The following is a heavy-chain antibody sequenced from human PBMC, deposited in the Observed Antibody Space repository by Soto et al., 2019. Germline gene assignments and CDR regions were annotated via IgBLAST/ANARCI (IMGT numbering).Heavy chain of an antibody. CDR1: VYTFTVYY. CDR3: ARDLAKGGGSAGFDC. J-gene: IGHJ4*02. V-gene: IGHV1-2*02. Sequence: EASVKVSCKASVYTFTVYYMHWVRQAPGQGLEWMGWINPKSGGTMYPQKFQGRVTMTWATSTSTAYMALTRLRSDDTAVYYCARDLAKGGGSAGFDCWGQGTLVTVSS. CDR2: INPKSGGT. D-gene: IGHD1-26*01.